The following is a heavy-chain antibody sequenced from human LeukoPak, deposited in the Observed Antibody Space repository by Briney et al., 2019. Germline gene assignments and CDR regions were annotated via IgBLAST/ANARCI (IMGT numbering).Heavy chain of an antibody. D-gene: IGHD3-10*01. V-gene: IGHV7-4-1*02. CDR1: GYTFSSYA. CDR3: ARGNLWSWSDV. J-gene: IGHJ6*02. Sequence: ASVKVSCKASGYTFSSYAMNWVRQAPGQGLEWMGWINTNTGDPTYAQGFTGRFVFSLDTSVSTAYLQISSLKAEDTAVYYCARGNLWSWSDVWGQGTTVTVSS. CDR2: INTNTGDP.